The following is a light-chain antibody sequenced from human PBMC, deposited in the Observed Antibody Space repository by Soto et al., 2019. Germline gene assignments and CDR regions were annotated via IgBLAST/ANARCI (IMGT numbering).Light chain of an antibody. CDR2: DAS. CDR1: QSVSGN. Sequence: EIVLTQSPGTLSLSPGERATLSCRASQSVSGNLAWYQQKPGQAPRLLIYDASNRATGIPARFSGSGSGTDFTLTISSLEPEDFAVYYCQQRSDWPRTFGQGTKVDIK. J-gene: IGKJ2*01. CDR3: QQRSDWPRT. V-gene: IGKV3-11*01.